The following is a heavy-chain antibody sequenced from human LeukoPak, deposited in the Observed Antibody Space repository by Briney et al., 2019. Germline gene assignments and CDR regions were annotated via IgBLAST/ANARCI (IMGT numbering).Heavy chain of an antibody. D-gene: IGHD3-9*01. CDR3: ARVFPDYDILTGPIDY. Sequence: ASVKVSCKASGYTFTSYYMHWVRQAPGQGLEWMGIINPSGGSTSYAQKFQGRVTMTRDTSTSTVYMELSSPRSEDTAVYYCARVFPDYDILTGPIDYWGQGTLVTVSS. V-gene: IGHV1-46*01. CDR2: INPSGGST. J-gene: IGHJ4*02. CDR1: GYTFTSYY.